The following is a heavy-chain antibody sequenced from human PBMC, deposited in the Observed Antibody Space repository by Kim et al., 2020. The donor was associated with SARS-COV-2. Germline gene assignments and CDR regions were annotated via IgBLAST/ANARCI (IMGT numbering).Heavy chain of an antibody. D-gene: IGHD3-22*01. J-gene: IGHJ4*02. CDR2: IRSKASGGTT. CDR1: GFTFGDST. CDR3: TREARDSSGFYPSDY. Sequence: GGSLRLSCTGSGFTFGDSTMSWFRQRPGRGLEWVGFIRSKASGGTTKNAASVRGRFDFSRDDSKSVAYLQMNSLTAEDTAVYFCTREARDSSGFYPSDYWGQGTLVTVSS. V-gene: IGHV3-49*03.